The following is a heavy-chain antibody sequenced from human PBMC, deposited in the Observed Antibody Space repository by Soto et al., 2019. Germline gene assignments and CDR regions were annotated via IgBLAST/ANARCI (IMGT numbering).Heavy chain of an antibody. CDR2: INHSRST. D-gene: IGHD6-13*01. J-gene: IGHJ6*02. CDR1: GGSFSGYY. Sequence: SETLSLTCAVYGGSFSGYYWSWIRQPPGKGLEWIGEINHSRSTNYNPSLKSRVTISVDTSKNQFSLKLSSVTAADTAVYYCARWDSGYSSSWFYYYYGMDVWGQGTTVTVSS. CDR3: ARWDSGYSSSWFYYYYGMDV. V-gene: IGHV4-34*01.